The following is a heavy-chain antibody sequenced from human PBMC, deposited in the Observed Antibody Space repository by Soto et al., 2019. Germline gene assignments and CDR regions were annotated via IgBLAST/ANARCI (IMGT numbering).Heavy chain of an antibody. CDR2: ISSSSSYI. CDR3: AKDFAKGGDSNFDY. V-gene: IGHV3-21*04. Sequence: AGGSLRLSCAASGFTFSSYSMNWVRQAPGKGLEWVSSISSSSSYIYYADSVKGRFTISRDNAKNTLYLQMNSLRAEDTAVYYCAKDFAKGGDSNFDYWGQGTLVTVSS. CDR1: GFTFSSYS. J-gene: IGHJ4*02. D-gene: IGHD3-22*01.